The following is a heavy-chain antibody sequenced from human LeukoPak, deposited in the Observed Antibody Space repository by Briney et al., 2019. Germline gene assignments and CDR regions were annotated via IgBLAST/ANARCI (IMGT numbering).Heavy chain of an antibody. Sequence: ASVKVSCKASGGTFSSYAISWVRQAPGQGLEWMGRIIPILGIANYAQKFQGRVTITADKSTSTAYMELSSLRSEDTAVYYCASGHSSARNGAFDIWGQGTMVTVSS. CDR2: IIPILGIA. CDR3: ASGHSSARNGAFDI. V-gene: IGHV1-69*04. J-gene: IGHJ3*02. CDR1: GGTFSSYA. D-gene: IGHD6-25*01.